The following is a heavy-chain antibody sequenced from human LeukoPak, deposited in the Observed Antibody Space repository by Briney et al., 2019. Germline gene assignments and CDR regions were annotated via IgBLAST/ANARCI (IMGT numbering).Heavy chain of an antibody. CDR2: IYSSGST. D-gene: IGHD2-2*01. J-gene: IGHJ1*01. CDR1: GFTLTNSA. V-gene: IGHV3-23*05. CDR3: ASAREYCINSNCYEYFQD. Sequence: GGSLRLSCAASGFTLTNSAMSWVRQAPGKGLEWVAVIYSSGSTYYEDSVNGRCTISRDTSKSSMYLQMDHLRAEDTAVYYCASAREYCINSNCYEYFQDWGQGTLVTVSS.